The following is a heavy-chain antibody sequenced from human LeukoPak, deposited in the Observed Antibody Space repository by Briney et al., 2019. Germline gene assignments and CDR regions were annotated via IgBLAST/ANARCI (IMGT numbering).Heavy chain of an antibody. V-gene: IGHV4-39*01. CDR3: ARPLTIYGYYYYYMDV. Sequence: GSLRLSCAASGFTFSSYSMNWARQAPGKGLEWIGSIYYSGSTYYNPSLKSRVTISVDTSKNQFSLKLSSVTAADTAVYYCARPLTIYGYYYYYMDVWGKGTTVTVSS. CDR1: GFTFSSYSMN. D-gene: IGHD3-3*01. CDR2: IYYSGST. J-gene: IGHJ6*03.